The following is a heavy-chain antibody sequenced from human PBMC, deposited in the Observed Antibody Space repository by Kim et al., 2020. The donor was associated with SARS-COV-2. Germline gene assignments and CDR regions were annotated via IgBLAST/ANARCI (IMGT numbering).Heavy chain of an antibody. CDR2: IDPSDSYA. Sequence: GESLKISCRTSGYNFINFWIGWVRQVPGKGLEWLGRIDPSDSYANYSPAFQGRVTMSTDKSANTVYLQWSSLEASDSAMYFCARLISGTPDAWGQGTQVSVSS. CDR3: ARLISGTPDA. D-gene: IGHD3-10*01. J-gene: IGHJ5*01. V-gene: IGHV5-10-1*01. CDR1: GYNFINFW.